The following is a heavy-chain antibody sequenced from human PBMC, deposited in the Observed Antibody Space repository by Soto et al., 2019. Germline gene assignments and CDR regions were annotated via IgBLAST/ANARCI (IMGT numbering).Heavy chain of an antibody. CDR1: GGTFSAYA. CDR3: ARANPTKYYDYVWGDYRRGGMDV. CDR2: ILPLSGTT. D-gene: IGHD3-16*02. V-gene: IGHV1-69*06. Sequence: QLQLVQSGAEVKKPGSSVKVSCKASGGTFSAYAISWVRQAPGQGLEWMGGILPLSGTTNYTQRFQGRVTISADKSTSTAYMELSSRRSEDTAVYYCARANPTKYYDYVWGDYRRGGMDVWGQGTTVTVSS. J-gene: IGHJ6*02.